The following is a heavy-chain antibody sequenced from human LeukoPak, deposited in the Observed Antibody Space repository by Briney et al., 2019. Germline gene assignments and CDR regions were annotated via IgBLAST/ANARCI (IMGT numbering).Heavy chain of an antibody. CDR3: ASTFWYSSSWYPPMDDAFDI. D-gene: IGHD6-13*01. CDR1: GYTFTSYG. V-gene: IGHV1-69*04. J-gene: IGHJ3*02. CDR2: IIPILGIA. Sequence: ASVKVSCKASGYTFTSYGISWVRQAPGQGLEWMGRIIPILGIANYAQKFQGRVTITADKSTSTAYMELSSLRSEDTAVYYCASTFWYSSSWYPPMDDAFDIWGQGTMVTVSS.